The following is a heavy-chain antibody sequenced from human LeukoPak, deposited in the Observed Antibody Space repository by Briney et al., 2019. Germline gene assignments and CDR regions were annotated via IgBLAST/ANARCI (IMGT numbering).Heavy chain of an antibody. CDR1: GYTLTELS. CDR2: FNPEDGET. Sequence: ASAKVSCKVSGYTLTELSMHWVRQAPGKGLERMGGFNPEDGETIYAQKFQGRVTITEDTSTDTAYMELSSLRSEDTAVYYCATVALGYFDYWGQGTLVTVSS. J-gene: IGHJ4*02. V-gene: IGHV1-24*01. CDR3: ATVALGYFDY.